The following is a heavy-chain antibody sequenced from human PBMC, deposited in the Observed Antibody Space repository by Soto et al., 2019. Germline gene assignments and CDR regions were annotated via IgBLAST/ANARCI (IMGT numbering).Heavy chain of an antibody. CDR1: GGTFSSYA. CDR3: ARDYCSSTSCYGGRTVDY. J-gene: IGHJ4*02. V-gene: IGHV1-69*06. CDR2: IIPIFGTA. Sequence: QVQLVQSGAEVKKPGSSVKVSCKASGGTFSSYAISWVRQAPGQGLEWMGGIIPIFGTANYAQKFQGRVTITADKSTNTAYMELSSLRSEDTAVYYCARDYCSSTSCYGGRTVDYWGQGTLVTVSS. D-gene: IGHD2-2*01.